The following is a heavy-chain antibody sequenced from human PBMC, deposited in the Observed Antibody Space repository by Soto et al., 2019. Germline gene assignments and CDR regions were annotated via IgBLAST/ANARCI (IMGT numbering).Heavy chain of an antibody. Sequence: ASVKVSCKASGYTFTSYGISWVRQAPGQGLEWMGWISAYNGNTNYAQKLQGRVTMTTDTSTSTAYMELRSLRSDDTAVYYCVRFNELGYCSSTSCYGVYAFDIWGQGTMVTVSS. CDR2: ISAYNGNT. CDR3: VRFNELGYCSSTSCYGVYAFDI. J-gene: IGHJ3*02. V-gene: IGHV1-18*01. D-gene: IGHD2-2*01. CDR1: GYTFTSYG.